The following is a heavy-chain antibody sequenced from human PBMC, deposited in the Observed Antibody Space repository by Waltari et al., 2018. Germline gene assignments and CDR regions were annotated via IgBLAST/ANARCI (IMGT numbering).Heavy chain of an antibody. V-gene: IGHV3-30*10. CDR2: ISSYGTNK. CDR3: ATGAGSSGGLYAFDI. CDR1: GFIFTNSP. D-gene: IGHD6-13*01. Sequence: QVQLMETGGGVLQPGRSLRLSCAASGFIFTNSPIHWVRQAPGKGLQWVAVISSYGTNKYYTDSVKGRFTISRDNSKNTLYLQMNSLRPEDTAVYYCATGAGSSGGLYAFDIWGQGTMVTVSS. J-gene: IGHJ3*02.